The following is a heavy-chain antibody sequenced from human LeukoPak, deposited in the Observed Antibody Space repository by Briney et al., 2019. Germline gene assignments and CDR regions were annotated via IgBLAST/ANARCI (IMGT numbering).Heavy chain of an antibody. CDR1: GYTFTTYA. D-gene: IGHD6-13*01. J-gene: IGHJ4*02. V-gene: IGHV1-3*01. CDR2: INAGNGNT. CDR3: ARDPIGSRWPYYFDY. Sequence: ASVEVSCKASGYTFTTYAMRWVRQAPGQRLEWMGWINAGNGNTKYSQKFQARVTITRDTSASTAYMELSSLRSEDTAVYYCARDPIGSRWPYYFDYWGQGTLVTVSS.